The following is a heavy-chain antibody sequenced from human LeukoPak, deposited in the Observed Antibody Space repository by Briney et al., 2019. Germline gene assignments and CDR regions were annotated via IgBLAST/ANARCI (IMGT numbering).Heavy chain of an antibody. J-gene: IGHJ6*03. Sequence: ASVKVSCKASGYTFTSYGISWVRQAPGQGLEWMGWISPSNGNTNYAQKFQGRVAMTTDTSTSTVYMEVRSLRSDDTAVYYCARGDQNYYDSSGYKPFYYYYYMDVWGKGTTVTVSS. CDR3: ARGDQNYYDSSGYKPFYYYYYMDV. V-gene: IGHV1-18*01. CDR1: GYTFTSYG. CDR2: ISPSNGNT. D-gene: IGHD3-22*01.